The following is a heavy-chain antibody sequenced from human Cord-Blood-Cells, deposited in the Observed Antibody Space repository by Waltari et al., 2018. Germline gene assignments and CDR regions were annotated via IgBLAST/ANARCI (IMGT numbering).Heavy chain of an antibody. Sequence: EVQLVESGGGLVQPGRSLRLSCAASGFTFDDYAMHWVRQAPGKGLEWVSGISWNSGSIGYADSVKGRFTISRDNAKNSLYLQMNSLRAEDTALYYCAKEKTVIAVAGTSTLNWFDPWGQGTLVTVSS. CDR1: GFTFDDYA. D-gene: IGHD6-19*01. CDR3: AKEKTVIAVAGTSTLNWFDP. J-gene: IGHJ5*02. CDR2: ISWNSGSI. V-gene: IGHV3-9*01.